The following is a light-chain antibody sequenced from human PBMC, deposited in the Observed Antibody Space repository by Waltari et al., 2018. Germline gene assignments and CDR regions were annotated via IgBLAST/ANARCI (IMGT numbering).Light chain of an antibody. CDR1: STDVGVYNY. Sequence: QSALAQPPSASGSPGQSVTLSCTGSSTDVGVYNYVSWYQQHPGKAPNLLIYQVSDRPSGVPDRFSGSKSGNTASLTVSGLQADDEADYFCASFAGTNTLFGGGTRLTVL. V-gene: IGLV2-8*01. CDR3: ASFAGTNTL. J-gene: IGLJ2*01. CDR2: QVS.